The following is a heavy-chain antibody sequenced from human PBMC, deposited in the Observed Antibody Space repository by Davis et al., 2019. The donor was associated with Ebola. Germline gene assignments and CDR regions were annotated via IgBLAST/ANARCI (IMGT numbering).Heavy chain of an antibody. V-gene: IGHV1-18*01. D-gene: IGHD4-17*01. CDR3: ARDGLRAL. CDR2: ISAYNGNT. CDR1: AYISTSYG. Sequence: ASLLVSCKASAYISTSYGISWVRQAPGQGLEWMGWISAYNGNTNYAQKLQGRVTMTTDTSTNTAYMELRSLRSDDTAVYYCARDGLRALWGQGTMVTVSS. J-gene: IGHJ3*01.